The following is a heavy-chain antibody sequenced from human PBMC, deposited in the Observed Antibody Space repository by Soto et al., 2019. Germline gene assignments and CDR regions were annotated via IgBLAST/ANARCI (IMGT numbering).Heavy chain of an antibody. CDR3: NRGSEYDFWSGYL. J-gene: IGHJ4*02. Sequence: QERLVQSGAEVRKPGSSVKVSCKVTGGTSTRYAINWVRQAPGQGLEWMGGIVPMFGTSKYAQKFQGRVTNTADTSTNIGYMELRSLRSEDTAGYYCNRGSEYDFWSGYLWGQGTLVSVSS. CDR1: GGTSTRYA. V-gene: IGHV1-69*06. D-gene: IGHD3-3*01. CDR2: IVPMFGTS.